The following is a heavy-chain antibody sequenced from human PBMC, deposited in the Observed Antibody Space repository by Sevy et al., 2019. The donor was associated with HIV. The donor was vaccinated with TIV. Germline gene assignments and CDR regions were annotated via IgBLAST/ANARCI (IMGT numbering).Heavy chain of an antibody. D-gene: IGHD4-17*01. Sequence: GGSLRLSCAASGFTFSSYGMHWVRQAPGKGLEWVAFIRYDGSNKYYAHSVKGRFTISRDNSKNTLYLQMNSLRAEDTAVYYCAKVFSKYGGPFDYWGQGTLVTVSS. J-gene: IGHJ4*02. CDR2: IRYDGSNK. CDR1: GFTFSSYG. V-gene: IGHV3-30*02. CDR3: AKVFSKYGGPFDY.